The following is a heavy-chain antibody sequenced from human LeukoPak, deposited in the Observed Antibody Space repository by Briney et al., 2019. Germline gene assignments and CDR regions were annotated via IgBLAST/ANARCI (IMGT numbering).Heavy chain of an antibody. CDR2: INSDGYSI. Sequence: GGSLRLSCAASGFTFSGYWMHWVRQAPGKGLVWVSRINSDGYSITYADFVKGRFTISRDNAKNTLYLQMNSLIAEDTAVYFCTRAGYSSGFDSWGQGTLVTVSS. CDR3: TRAGYSSGFDS. CDR1: GFTFSGYW. J-gene: IGHJ5*01. V-gene: IGHV3-74*03. D-gene: IGHD6-19*01.